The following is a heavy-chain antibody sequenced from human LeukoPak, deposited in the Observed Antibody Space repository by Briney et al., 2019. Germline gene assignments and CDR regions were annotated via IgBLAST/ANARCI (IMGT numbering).Heavy chain of an antibody. Sequence: GGSLRLSCAASGFTFSSYSMNWVRQAPGKGLEWVSFISSSSSYIYYADSVKGRFTISRDNAKNSLYLQMNSLRAEDTAVYYCAREVGYCSSTSCHKLGWFDPWGQGTLVTVSS. V-gene: IGHV3-21*01. CDR2: ISSSSSYI. J-gene: IGHJ5*02. CDR3: AREVGYCSSTSCHKLGWFDP. CDR1: GFTFSSYS. D-gene: IGHD2-2*01.